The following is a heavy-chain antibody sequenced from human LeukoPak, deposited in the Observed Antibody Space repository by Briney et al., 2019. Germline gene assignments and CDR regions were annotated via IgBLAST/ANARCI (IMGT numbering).Heavy chain of an antibody. V-gene: IGHV1-46*01. CDR1: GYTFTGYY. D-gene: IGHD3-3*01. CDR3: ARDPTIFGVVMSYFDS. J-gene: IGHJ4*02. CDR2: INPSGGST. Sequence: ASVKVSCKASGYTFTGYYMHWVRQAPGQGLEWMGIINPSGGSTNYPQKFQGRVTMTRDMSTSTLYMELSSLRSEDTAVYYCARDPTIFGVVMSYFDSWGQGTLVTVSS.